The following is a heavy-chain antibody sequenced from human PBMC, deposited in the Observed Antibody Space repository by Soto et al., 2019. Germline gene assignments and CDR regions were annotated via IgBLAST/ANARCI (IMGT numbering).Heavy chain of an antibody. CDR1: GYTFTSYG. Sequence: ASLKVSCNASGYTFTSYGISWVRQAPGQGLEWMGCISAYNGNTNYAQKLQGRVTMTTDTSTSTAYMELRSLRSDDTAVYYCARVLGWSVVVPAATKDWFDXWGQGTLVTVSX. D-gene: IGHD2-2*01. V-gene: IGHV1-18*01. CDR3: ARVLGWSVVVPAATKDWFDX. CDR2: ISAYNGNT. J-gene: IGHJ5*02.